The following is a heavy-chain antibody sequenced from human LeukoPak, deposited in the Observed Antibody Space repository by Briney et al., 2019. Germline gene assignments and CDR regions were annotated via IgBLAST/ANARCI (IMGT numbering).Heavy chain of an antibody. CDR2: IYYSGST. J-gene: IGHJ4*02. Sequence: PSETLSLTCTVSGGSISSYHWSWIRQPPGKGLEWIGYIYYSGSTNYNPSLKSRVTISVDTSKNQFSLKLSSVTAADTAVYYCASFSYGDYDIFDYWGQGTLVTVSS. CDR3: ASFSYGDYDIFDY. CDR1: GGSISSYH. D-gene: IGHD4-17*01. V-gene: IGHV4-59*01.